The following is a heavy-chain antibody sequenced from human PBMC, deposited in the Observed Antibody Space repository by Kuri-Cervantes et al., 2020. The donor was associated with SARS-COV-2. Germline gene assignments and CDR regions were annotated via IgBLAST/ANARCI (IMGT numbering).Heavy chain of an antibody. D-gene: IGHD1-14*01. V-gene: IGHV1-69*06. CDR3: AREWGGMTGTTGGY. Sequence: SVKVSCKGSGGSFNNYGINFVRQVPGQGLEWVGGITPLFGATDNAQKFKGRVTFTADKSTSTAYMELRSLRSDDTAVYYCAREWGGMTGTTGGYWGQGTLVTVSS. J-gene: IGHJ4*02. CDR1: GGSFNNYG. CDR2: ITPLFGAT.